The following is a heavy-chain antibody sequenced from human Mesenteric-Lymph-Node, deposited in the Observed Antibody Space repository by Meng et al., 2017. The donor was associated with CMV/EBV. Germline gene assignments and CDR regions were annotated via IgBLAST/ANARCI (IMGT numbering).Heavy chain of an antibody. Sequence: SETLSLTCTVSGGSISSYYWSWIRQPPGKGLEWIGSIYHSGSTYYNPSLKSRVTISVDTSKNQFSLKLISVTDADTAVYYCARSYYYDTSGYLPSQFDYWGQGTLVTVSS. V-gene: IGHV4-59*08. CDR1: GGSISSYY. J-gene: IGHJ4*02. CDR2: IYHSGST. D-gene: IGHD3-22*01. CDR3: ARSYYYDTSGYLPSQFDY.